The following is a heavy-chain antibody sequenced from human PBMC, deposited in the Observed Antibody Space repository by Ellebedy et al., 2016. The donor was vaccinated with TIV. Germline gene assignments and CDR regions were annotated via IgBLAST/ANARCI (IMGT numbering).Heavy chain of an antibody. J-gene: IGHJ3*02. V-gene: IGHV1-18*01. CDR2: ISAYNGNT. D-gene: IGHD2-21*01. CDR1: GGTFSSYA. Sequence: ASVKVSXKASGGTFSSYAISWVRQAPGQGLEWMGWISAYNGNTNYAQKLQGRVTMTTDTSTSTAYMELRSLRSDDTAVYYCALPGGDDAFDIWGQGTMVTVSS. CDR3: ALPGGDDAFDI.